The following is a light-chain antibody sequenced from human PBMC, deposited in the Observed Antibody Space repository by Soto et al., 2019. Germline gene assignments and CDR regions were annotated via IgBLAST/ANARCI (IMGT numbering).Light chain of an antibody. Sequence: DIQMTQSPSTLSASVGYGVTITCRASQNISVWLAWYQQRPGKAPKFLIYDASNLDTGVSSRFSGSGSGTEFTLTFRSLRPDDFATYYCQQYDSSYPTFGQGTKLEIK. CDR2: DAS. CDR1: QNISVW. J-gene: IGKJ2*01. CDR3: QQYDSSYPT. V-gene: IGKV1-5*01.